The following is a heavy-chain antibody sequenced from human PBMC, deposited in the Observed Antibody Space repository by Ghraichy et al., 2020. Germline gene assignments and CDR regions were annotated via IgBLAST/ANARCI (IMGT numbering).Heavy chain of an antibody. CDR2: ITSTSSFK. CDR1: GFTLGSYS. J-gene: IGHJ6*02. Sequence: GGSLRLSCVGSGFTLGSYSMNWVRQSPGKRLEWVSYITSTSSFKSYADSVKGRFTISRDNAQNSVSLQMSSLTDEDTAVYYCARGSRVVRFYYYDGMDVCGQGTTVTVSS. V-gene: IGHV3-48*02. CDR3: ARGSRVVRFYYYDGMDV. D-gene: IGHD4-23*01.